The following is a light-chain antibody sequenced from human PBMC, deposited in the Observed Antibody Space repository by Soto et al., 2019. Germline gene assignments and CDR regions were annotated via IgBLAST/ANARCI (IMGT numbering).Light chain of an antibody. CDR2: DVS. CDR1: SSDVGTYNY. CDR3: SSYAGSPRYV. J-gene: IGLJ1*01. Sequence: QSALTQPRSVSGSLGQSVTISCTGTSSDVGTYNYVSWYQQHPGKAPKVMIYDVSERPSGVPDRFSGSKSGNTASLTISGLQAEDEADYYCSSYAGSPRYVLGTGTKLTVL. V-gene: IGLV2-11*01.